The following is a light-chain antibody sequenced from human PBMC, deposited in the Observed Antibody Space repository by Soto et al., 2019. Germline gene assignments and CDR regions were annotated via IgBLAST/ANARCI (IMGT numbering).Light chain of an antibody. CDR2: GAS. V-gene: IGKV3-15*01. CDR1: QSVSSN. Sequence: EIVMTQSPATLSVSPGERATLSCRASQSVSSNLAWYQQKLGQAPRLLIYGASTRATGIPARFSGSGSGREFTLTISSLQSEDFAVYYCQQYNNWPPLDFGGGTRWIS. CDR3: QQYNNWPPLD. J-gene: IGKJ4*01.